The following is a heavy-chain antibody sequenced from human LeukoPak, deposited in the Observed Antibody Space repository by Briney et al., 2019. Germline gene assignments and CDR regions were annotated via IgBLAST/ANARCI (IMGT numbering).Heavy chain of an antibody. CDR1: GSTFSSYS. V-gene: IGHV3-48*01. CDR2: ISSSSSTI. Sequence: GGSLRLSCAASGSTFSSYSMNWVRQAPGKGLEWVSYISSSSSTIYYADSVKGRFTISRDNAKNSLYLQMNSLRAEDTAVYYCAREGAATIHYWGQGTLVTVSS. D-gene: IGHD5-12*01. CDR3: AREGAATIHY. J-gene: IGHJ4*02.